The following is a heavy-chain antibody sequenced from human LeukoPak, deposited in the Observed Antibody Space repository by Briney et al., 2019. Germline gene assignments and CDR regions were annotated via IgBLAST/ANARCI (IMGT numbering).Heavy chain of an antibody. J-gene: IGHJ4*02. D-gene: IGHD6-6*01. CDR1: GGTFSSYA. CDR2: ISGSGGST. CDR3: AIIVSSSQIDY. V-gene: IGHV3-23*01. Sequence: GASVKVSCKASGGTFSSYAMSWVRQAPGKGLEWVSAISGSGGSTYYADSVKGRFTISRDNSKNTLYLQMNSLRAEDTAVYYCAIIVSSSQIDYWGQGTLVTVSS.